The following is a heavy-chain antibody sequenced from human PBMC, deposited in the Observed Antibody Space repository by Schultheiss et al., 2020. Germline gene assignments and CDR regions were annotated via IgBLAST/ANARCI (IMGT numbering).Heavy chain of an antibody. CDR2: ISYDGSNK. V-gene: IGHV3-30*18. CDR3: AKLPWRRGDYDFDY. J-gene: IGHJ4*02. D-gene: IGHD4-17*01. CDR1: GFTFSSYV. Sequence: GGSLRLSCAASGFTFSSYVMHWVRQAPGKGLEWVAVISYDGSNKYYADSVKGRFTISRDNSKNTLYLQMNSLRAEDTAVYYCAKLPWRRGDYDFDYWGQGTLVTVSS.